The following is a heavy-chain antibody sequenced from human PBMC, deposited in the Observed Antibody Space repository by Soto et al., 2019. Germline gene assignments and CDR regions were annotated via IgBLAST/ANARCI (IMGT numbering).Heavy chain of an antibody. CDR3: ARVGPPADP. CDR2: IYYNGNT. V-gene: IGHV4-31*03. CDR1: GGSISSGDYY. Sequence: SETLSLTCTVSGGSISSGDYYWSWIRQLPGKDLEWIAYIYYNGNTYYTPSLKSRATISLDTSRNQFFLNLNSVTAADTAVYYCARVGPPADPWGQGTLVTVSS. J-gene: IGHJ5*02.